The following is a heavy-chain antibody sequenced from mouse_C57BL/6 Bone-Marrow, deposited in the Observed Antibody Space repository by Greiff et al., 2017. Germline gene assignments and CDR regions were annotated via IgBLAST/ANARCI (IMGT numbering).Heavy chain of an antibody. Sequence: LQQSGAELVRPGSSVKLSCKDSYFAFMASAMHWVKQRPGHGLEWIGSFTMYSDATEYSENFKGKATLTVDQSSSTAYMQLNSLTSEDSAVYYCARYDYEAWFAYWGQGTLVTVSA. CDR2: FTMYSDAT. V-gene: IGHV1-49*01. D-gene: IGHD2-4*01. CDR1: YFAFMASA. CDR3: ARYDYEAWFAY. J-gene: IGHJ3*01.